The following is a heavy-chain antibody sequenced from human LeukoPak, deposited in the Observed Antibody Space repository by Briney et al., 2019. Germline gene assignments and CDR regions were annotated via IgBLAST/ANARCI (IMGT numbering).Heavy chain of an antibody. CDR1: GYIFTGYY. V-gene: IGHV1-2*02. CDR3: AREFYYGSGSYLDY. CDR2: INPNSGGT. J-gene: IGHJ4*02. D-gene: IGHD3-10*01. Sequence: GASVKVSCKASGYIFTGYYMHWVRQAPGQGLEWMGWINPNSGGTNYAQKFQGRVTMTRDTSTSTVYVELSSLRSEDTAVYYCAREFYYGSGSYLDYWGQGTLVTVSS.